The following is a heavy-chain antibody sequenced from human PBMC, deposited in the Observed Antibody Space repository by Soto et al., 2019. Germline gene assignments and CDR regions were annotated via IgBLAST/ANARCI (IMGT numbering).Heavy chain of an antibody. D-gene: IGHD6-13*01. CDR3: ARPSLGDAFDI. Sequence: PGGSLRLSCAASGFTVSSNYMSWVRQPPGKGLEWVSIIYSGGTTYYADSVKGRFTISRDNSKNTLYLQMNSLRAEDTAVYYCARPSLGDAFDIWGQGTMVTVSS. V-gene: IGHV3-66*04. J-gene: IGHJ3*02. CDR2: IYSGGTT. CDR1: GFTVSSNY.